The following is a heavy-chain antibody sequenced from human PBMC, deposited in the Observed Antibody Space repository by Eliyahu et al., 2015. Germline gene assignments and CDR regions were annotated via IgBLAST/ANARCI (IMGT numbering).Heavy chain of an antibody. CDR3: AGFNSSGWYVPLDY. V-gene: IGHV4-59*08. J-gene: IGHJ4*02. CDR1: GGSIITYY. Sequence: SGPGLVKPSETLSLTCTVSGGSIITYYWSWVRQPPGKGLEWIGYIYHTGSTNYNPSLKSRVTISVDTSQNQFSLKLNPVTPAGPGLYYRAGFNSSGWYVPLDYWGQGTLVTVSS. D-gene: IGHD6-19*01. CDR2: IYHTGST.